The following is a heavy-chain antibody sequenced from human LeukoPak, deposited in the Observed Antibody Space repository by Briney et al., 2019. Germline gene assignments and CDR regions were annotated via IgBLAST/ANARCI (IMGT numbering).Heavy chain of an antibody. CDR2: IIPIFGTA. V-gene: IGHV1-69*13. CDR3: ARTVTIFGVVTPLYGFDP. Sequence: ASVKVSCTASGGTFSCYAISWVRQAPGQGLEWMGGIIPIFGTANYAQKFQGRVTITADESTSTAYMELSSLRSEDTAVYYCARTVTIFGVVTPLYGFDPWGQGTLVTVSS. CDR1: GGTFSCYA. J-gene: IGHJ5*02. D-gene: IGHD3-3*01.